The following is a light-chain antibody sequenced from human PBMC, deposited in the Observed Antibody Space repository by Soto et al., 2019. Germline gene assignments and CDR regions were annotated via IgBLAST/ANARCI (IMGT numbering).Light chain of an antibody. CDR1: NSDLGTYNL. Sequence: QSVLTQPASVSGSPGQSITISCTGTNSDLGTYNLVSWYQQHPGKAPKTIIYEVTKRPSGASKRFSGSNSGNTASLTISGLQAEDEADYYCCSYVGSNIFYVFGTGTKVTVL. J-gene: IGLJ1*01. V-gene: IGLV2-23*02. CDR3: CSYVGSNIFYV. CDR2: EVT.